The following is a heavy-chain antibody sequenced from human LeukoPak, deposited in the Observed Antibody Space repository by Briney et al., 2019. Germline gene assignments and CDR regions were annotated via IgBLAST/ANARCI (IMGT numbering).Heavy chain of an antibody. D-gene: IGHD3-10*01. Sequence: SETLSLTCAVYGGSFSGYYWSWIRQPPGKGLDWIGEINHSGSTNYNPSLKSRVTISVDTSKNQFSLKLSSVTAADTAVYYCARCRHYGSGSYYNYWGQGTLLTVSS. CDR3: ARCRHYGSGSYYNY. J-gene: IGHJ4*02. CDR2: INHSGST. V-gene: IGHV4-34*01. CDR1: GGSFSGYY.